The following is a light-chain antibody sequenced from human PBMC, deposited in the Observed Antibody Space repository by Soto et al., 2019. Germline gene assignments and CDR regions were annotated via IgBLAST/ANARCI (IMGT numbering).Light chain of an antibody. CDR3: QQYNSWPPIT. V-gene: IGKV1-5*01. CDR1: QTISSW. Sequence: DIQMTQSPSTLSGSVVDRVTITCRASQTISSWLAWYQQKPGKAPRLLIYAASTLQSGVPSRFSGSGSDTEFTLTISSLQSEDFAVYYCQQYNSWPPITFGQGTRLEIK. CDR2: AAS. J-gene: IGKJ5*01.